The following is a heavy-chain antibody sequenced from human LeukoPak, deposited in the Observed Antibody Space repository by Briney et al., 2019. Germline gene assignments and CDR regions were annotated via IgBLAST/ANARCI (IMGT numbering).Heavy chain of an antibody. V-gene: IGHV3-11*06. Sequence: GGSLRLSCAASGFTFSDYYMSWIRQAPGKGLEWVSSISSSSSYIYYADSVKGRFTISRDNAKNSLYLQMNSLRAEDTAVYYCAVLEYYDILTGYQNFDYWGQGTLVTVSS. CDR3: AVLEYYDILTGYQNFDY. CDR2: ISSSSSYI. J-gene: IGHJ4*02. CDR1: GFTFSDYY. D-gene: IGHD3-9*01.